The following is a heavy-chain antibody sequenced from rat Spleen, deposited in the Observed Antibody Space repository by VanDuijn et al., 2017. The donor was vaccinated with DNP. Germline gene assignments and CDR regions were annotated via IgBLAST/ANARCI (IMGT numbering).Heavy chain of an antibody. D-gene: IGHD1-3*01. J-gene: IGHJ4*01. CDR3: ARSLATVAPTGAMDV. V-gene: IGHV2-30*01. Sequence: QVQLKESGPGLVQPSQTLSLACTVSGFSLITHHVHWVRQPSGKGLEWMGIIGTGGSTDYNSALKSRLSISRDTSKSQVFLKMNSVQTEDTAMYFCARSLATVAPTGAMDVWGQGISVIVSS. CDR2: IGTGGST. CDR1: GFSLITHH.